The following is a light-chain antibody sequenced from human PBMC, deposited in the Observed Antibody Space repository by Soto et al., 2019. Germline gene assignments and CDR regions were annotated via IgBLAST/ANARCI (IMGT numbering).Light chain of an antibody. CDR2: DVS. CDR3: SSYTSTNSWV. J-gene: IGLJ3*02. Sequence: VLTQSASVSGSPGQSITISCTGTSSDVGGYNYVSWYQQHPGKAPKLIIYDVSNRPSGVSTRFSGSKSGNTASLTISGLQAEDEADYSCSSYTSTNSWVFGGGTKLTVL. CDR1: SSDVGGYNY. V-gene: IGLV2-14*01.